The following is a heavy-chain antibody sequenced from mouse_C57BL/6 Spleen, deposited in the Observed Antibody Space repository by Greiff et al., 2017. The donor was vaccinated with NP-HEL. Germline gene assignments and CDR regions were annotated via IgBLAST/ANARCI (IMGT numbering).Heavy chain of an antibody. D-gene: IGHD2-3*01. Sequence: QVQLQQSGAELARPGASVKLSCKASGYTFTSHGISWVKQRTGQGLEWIGEIYPRSGNTYYNEKFKGKATLTAAKSSSTAYMELRSLTSEDSAVYFCARAYDGYWNAMDYWGQGTSVTVSS. J-gene: IGHJ4*01. CDR2: IYPRSGNT. V-gene: IGHV1-81*01. CDR1: GYTFTSHG. CDR3: ARAYDGYWNAMDY.